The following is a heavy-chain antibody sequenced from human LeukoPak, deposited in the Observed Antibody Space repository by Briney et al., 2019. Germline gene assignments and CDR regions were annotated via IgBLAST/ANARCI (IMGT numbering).Heavy chain of an antibody. CDR1: GFTFSSYE. Sequence: GGSLRLSCAASGFTFSSYEMNWVRQAPGKGLEWVSYISSSGSTIYYADSVKGRFTISRDNAKNSLYLQMNSLRAEDTAVYYCARGDKDGYNLEPFDYWGQGTLVTVSS. J-gene: IGHJ4*02. D-gene: IGHD5-24*01. CDR3: ARGDKDGYNLEPFDY. CDR2: ISSSGSTI. V-gene: IGHV3-48*03.